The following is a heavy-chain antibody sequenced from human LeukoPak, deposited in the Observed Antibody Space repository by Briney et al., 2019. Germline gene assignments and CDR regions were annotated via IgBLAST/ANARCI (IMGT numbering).Heavy chain of an antibody. CDR3: ARGYSSTLFDY. D-gene: IGHD2-2*01. V-gene: IGHV3-30-3*01. J-gene: IGHJ4*02. Sequence: GRSLRLSCGASGFTFSSYAMYWVRQAPGKGLEWVAIISYDGSNEYYADSVKGRFTISRDNAKNSLYLQMDSLRAEDTAVYYCARGYSSTLFDYWGQGTLVTVSS. CDR2: ISYDGSNE. CDR1: GFTFSSYA.